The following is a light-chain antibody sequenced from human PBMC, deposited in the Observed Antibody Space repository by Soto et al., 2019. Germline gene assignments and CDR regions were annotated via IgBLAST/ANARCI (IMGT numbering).Light chain of an antibody. V-gene: IGKV3-15*01. CDR1: QSVSSN. CDR2: GAS. Sequence: DIVMTQSPATLSVSPGERATLSCRASQSVSSNLAWYQQKPGQAPRLLVYGASTRATGIPARFSGSGSGTEFIFTISSLQSEDFALYYCQQYNNWPSFTFGPGTKVDIK. CDR3: QQYNNWPSFT. J-gene: IGKJ3*01.